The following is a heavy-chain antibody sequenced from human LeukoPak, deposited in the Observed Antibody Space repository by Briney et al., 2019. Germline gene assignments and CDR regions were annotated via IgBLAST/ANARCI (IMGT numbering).Heavy chain of an antibody. CDR1: GFTLNKYW. V-gene: IGHV3-74*01. D-gene: IGHD4-17*01. CDR2: ITGDGSDI. CDR3: ARDAYTTTSNWLDP. J-gene: IGHJ5*02. Sequence: PGGSLRLSCEASGFTLNKYWMHWVRQAPGQGLVWVSRITGDGSDIAYADSVKGRFTVSRDDAKNTLFLQMNSLRAEDTAIYYCARDAYTTTSNWLDPWGQGTLVTVSS.